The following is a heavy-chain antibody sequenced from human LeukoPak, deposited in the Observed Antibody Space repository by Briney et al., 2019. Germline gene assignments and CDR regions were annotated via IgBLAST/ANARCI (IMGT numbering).Heavy chain of an antibody. CDR1: VDSVSSGTYY. CDR2: IYYSGSP. D-gene: IGHD3-10*01. Sequence: PSESLCLTCTFSVDSVSSGTYYCGWIRQPPGGGLEWIGYIYYSGSPNYNPSLKSRVTISVDTSKNQFSLKLSSVTAADTAVYYCARVEWFGELSPFDIWGQGTMVTVSS. J-gene: IGHJ3*02. CDR3: ARVEWFGELSPFDI. V-gene: IGHV4-61*01.